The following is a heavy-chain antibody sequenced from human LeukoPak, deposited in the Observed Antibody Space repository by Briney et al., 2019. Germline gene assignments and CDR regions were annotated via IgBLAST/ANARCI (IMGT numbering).Heavy chain of an antibody. CDR3: ARGGWAVAGTFYFDY. CDR1: GFTFSSYA. V-gene: IGHV3-23*01. J-gene: IGHJ4*02. CDR2: ISGSGGGT. D-gene: IGHD6-19*01. Sequence: PGGSLRLSCAASGFTFSSYAMTWVRQAPGKGLEWVSAISGSGGGTYYADSVKGRFTISRDNAKNSLYLQMNSLRAEDTAVYYCARGGWAVAGTFYFDYWGQGTLVTVSS.